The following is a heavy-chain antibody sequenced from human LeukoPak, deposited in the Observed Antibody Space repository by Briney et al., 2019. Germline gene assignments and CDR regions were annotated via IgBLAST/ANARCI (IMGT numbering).Heavy chain of an antibody. CDR3: ARAGANGIEAAGSLRY. Sequence: ASETLSLTCAVYGGSFSNYYWSWIRQPPGKGLEWIGFIYYTGTTNYNPSLKSRVTISVDTSKNQFSLKLSSVTAADTAVYYCARAGANGIEAAGSLRYWGQGTLVTVSS. V-gene: IGHV4-59*01. CDR1: GGSFSNYY. D-gene: IGHD6-13*01. CDR2: IYYTGTT. J-gene: IGHJ4*02.